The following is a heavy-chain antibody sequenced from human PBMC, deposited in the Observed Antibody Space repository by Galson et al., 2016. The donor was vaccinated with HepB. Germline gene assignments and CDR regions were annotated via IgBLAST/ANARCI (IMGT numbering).Heavy chain of an antibody. CDR3: ARASWGFPGNFDQ. CDR2: ISAYNGHT. D-gene: IGHD3-16*01. Sequence: SVKVSCKASGYTFTRYGVTWVRQAPGQGLEWMGWISAYNGHTKYPQKLQGRVTMTTDTSTSTAYMELKSLRSDDAAVYYCARASWGFPGNFDQWGQGTLVTVSS. V-gene: IGHV1-18*01. J-gene: IGHJ4*02. CDR1: GYTFTRYG.